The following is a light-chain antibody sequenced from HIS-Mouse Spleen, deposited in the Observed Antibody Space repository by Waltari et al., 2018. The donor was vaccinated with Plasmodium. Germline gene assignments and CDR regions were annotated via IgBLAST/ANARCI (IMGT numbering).Light chain of an antibody. CDR1: ALPTKY. Sequence: SYELTQPPSVSVSPGQTARITCSGDALPTKYAYWYQQKSGQAPVRVIYEDSKRPSGIPERVSGSSSGTMATVTISGAQVEDEADYYCYSTDSSGNHRVFGGGTKLTVL. CDR2: EDS. J-gene: IGLJ3*02. CDR3: YSTDSSGNHRV. V-gene: IGLV3-10*01.